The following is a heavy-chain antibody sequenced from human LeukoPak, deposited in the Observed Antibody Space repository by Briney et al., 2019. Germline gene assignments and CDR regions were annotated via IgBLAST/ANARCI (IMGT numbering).Heavy chain of an antibody. CDR1: GFTFSSYS. Sequence: GGSLRLSCAASGFTFSSYSMNWVRQAPGKGLEWVSYISSSSSTIYYADSVKGRFTISRDNSKNTLYLQMNSLRAEDTAVYYCAKVWDDSSGYLQYYFDYWGQGTLVTVSS. V-gene: IGHV3-48*01. CDR2: ISSSSSTI. D-gene: IGHD3-22*01. CDR3: AKVWDDSSGYLQYYFDY. J-gene: IGHJ4*02.